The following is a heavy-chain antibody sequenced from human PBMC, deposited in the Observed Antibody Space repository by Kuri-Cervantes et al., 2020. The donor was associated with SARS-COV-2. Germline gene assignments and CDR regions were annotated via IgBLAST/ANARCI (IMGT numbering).Heavy chain of an antibody. Sequence: GSLRLSCTVSGGSISSYYWSWIRQPAGKGLEWIGRIYTSGSTNYNPSLKSRVTMSVDTSKNQFSLKLSSVTAADTAVYYCARGLVRFLEWPPDYWGQGTLVTVSS. V-gene: IGHV4-4*07. D-gene: IGHD3-3*01. J-gene: IGHJ4*02. CDR1: GGSISSYY. CDR3: ARGLVRFLEWPPDY. CDR2: IYTSGST.